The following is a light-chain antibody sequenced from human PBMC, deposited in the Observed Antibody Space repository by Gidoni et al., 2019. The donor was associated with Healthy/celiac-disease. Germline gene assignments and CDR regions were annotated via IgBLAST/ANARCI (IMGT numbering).Light chain of an antibody. CDR2: DVS. J-gene: IGLJ1*01. CDR3: SSYTSSSTLYV. V-gene: IGLV2-14*01. CDR1: SSDVGGYNY. Sequence: QSALTQPASVSGYPGQSSTISCTGPSSDVGGYNYVSWYQQHPGKAPKLMISDVSNRPSGVSTRFSGSKSGNTASLTISGLPAEDEADYSCSSYTSSSTLYVFGTGTKVTVL.